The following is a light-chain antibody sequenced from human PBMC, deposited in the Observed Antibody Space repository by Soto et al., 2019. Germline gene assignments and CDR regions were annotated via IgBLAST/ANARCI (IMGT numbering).Light chain of an antibody. V-gene: IGKV1-9*01. CDR3: QQVKSYVRT. J-gene: IGKJ1*01. CDR1: QGIGNY. Sequence: IQLTQSPSSLSASVGDRVTITFRASQGIGNYLAWYQQTQGKPPNILIYAASTLQSGVPSRFRGSGSGADFTLTISRLQPEDFETYYCQQVKSYVRTFGQGTKVDIK. CDR2: AAS.